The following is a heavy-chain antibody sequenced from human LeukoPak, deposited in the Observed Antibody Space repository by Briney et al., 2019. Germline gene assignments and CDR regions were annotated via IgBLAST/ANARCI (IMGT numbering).Heavy chain of an antibody. J-gene: IGHJ4*02. CDR2: ISAYNGNT. CDR1: GYTFTSYG. D-gene: IGHD4-23*01. Sequence: GASVKVSCEASGYTFTSYGISWVRQAPGQGLEWMGWISAYNGNTNYAQKLQGRVTMTTDTSTSTAYMELRSLRSDDTAVYYCARDTHNLRWYYFDYWGQGTLVTVSS. V-gene: IGHV1-18*01. CDR3: ARDTHNLRWYYFDY.